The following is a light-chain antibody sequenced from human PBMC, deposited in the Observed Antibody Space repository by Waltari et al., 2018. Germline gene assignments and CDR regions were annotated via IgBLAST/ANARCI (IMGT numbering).Light chain of an antibody. J-gene: IGKJ1*01. CDR1: QSVFYNSDNRNY. Sequence: DFVLTQSTDSLAVSLGERATINCRSRQSVFYNSDNRNYLAWYQQKPGQPPKLLISWASTRRSGVPDRFSGSGSGTDVTLTINALQAEDVAVYYCQQYYSAPPWTFGQGTKVEIK. CDR3: QQYYSAPPWT. V-gene: IGKV4-1*01. CDR2: WAS.